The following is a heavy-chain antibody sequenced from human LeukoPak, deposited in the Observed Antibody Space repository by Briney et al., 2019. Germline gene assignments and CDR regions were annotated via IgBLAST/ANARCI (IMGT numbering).Heavy chain of an antibody. J-gene: IGHJ5*02. D-gene: IGHD3-22*01. V-gene: IGHV1-2*02. Sequence: ASVKVSCKASGYTFTGYYMHWVRQAPGQGLEWMGWINPNSGGTNYAQKFQGRVTMTRDTSISTAYMELSRLRSDDTAVYYCARASPYYYDSSGYPSFDPWGQGTLVTVSS. CDR1: GYTFTGYY. CDR3: ARASPYYYDSSGYPSFDP. CDR2: INPNSGGT.